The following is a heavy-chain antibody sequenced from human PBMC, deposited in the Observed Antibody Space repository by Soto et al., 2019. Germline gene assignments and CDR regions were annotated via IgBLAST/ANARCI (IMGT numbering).Heavy chain of an antibody. CDR1: GFTFSSYW. V-gene: IGHV3-7*03. J-gene: IGHJ6*02. D-gene: IGHD3-10*01. Sequence: GGSLRLSCAASGFTFSSYWMSWVRQAPGKGLEWVANIKQDGSEKYYVDSVEGRFTISRDNAKNSLYLQMNSLRAEDTAVYYCARELLWFGELLINVGYYYYGMDVWGQGTTVTVSS. CDR3: ARELLWFGELLINVGYYYYGMDV. CDR2: IKQDGSEK.